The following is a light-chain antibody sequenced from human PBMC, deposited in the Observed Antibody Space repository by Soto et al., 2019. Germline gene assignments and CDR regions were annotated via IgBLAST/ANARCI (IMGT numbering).Light chain of an antibody. V-gene: IGLV1-47*01. CDR1: SSNIGSNY. CDR3: AAWDDSLSGWV. J-gene: IGLJ3*02. Sequence: QSVLTQPPSASGTPGQRVTISCSGSSSNIGSNYVYWYQQLPGTAPKLLIYRNNQRPSGVPDRFSGSKSGTSASLAISGLPSGGEADYYCAAWDDSLSGWVFGGGTKLTVL. CDR2: RNN.